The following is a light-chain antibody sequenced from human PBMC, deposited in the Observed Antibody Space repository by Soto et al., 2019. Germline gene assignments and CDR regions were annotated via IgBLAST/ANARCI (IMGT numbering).Light chain of an antibody. J-gene: IGLJ1*01. CDR2: DVG. CDR3: SSYTSSSTYV. CDR1: STDIGRYNY. Sequence: QSVLTQPASGSGSPGQSITISCTGTSTDIGRYNYVSWYQQHPGKAPKLMIYDVGNRPSGVSNRFPGSKSGNTASLTISGLQAEDEADYYCSSYTSSSTYVFGTGTKVTVL. V-gene: IGLV2-14*03.